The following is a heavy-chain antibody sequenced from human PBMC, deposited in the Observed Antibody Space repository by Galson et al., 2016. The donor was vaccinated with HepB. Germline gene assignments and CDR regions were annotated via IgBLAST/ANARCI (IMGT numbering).Heavy chain of an antibody. J-gene: IGHJ3*02. V-gene: IGHV4-4*02. CDR1: GGSISTNTNNW. CDR3: ARDFCTGTRCLARTFDI. CDR2: IYHSGST. D-gene: IGHD2-2*01. Sequence: SETLSLTCAVSGGSISTNTNNWWSWVRQPPGKGLEWIGEIYHSGSTNYNPSLKRRVTISIDTSKSQFSLELNSVTAADAAVYYCARDFCTGTRCLARTFDIWGHGTMVTVSS.